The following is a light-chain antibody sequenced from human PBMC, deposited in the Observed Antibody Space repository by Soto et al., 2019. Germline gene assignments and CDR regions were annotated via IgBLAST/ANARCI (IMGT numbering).Light chain of an antibody. V-gene: IGKV1-5*01. J-gene: IGKJ1*01. CDR3: QQYNSYFTWT. Sequence: DIQMTQSPSTLSASVGDRVTITCRARQSISSWLAWYQQKPGKAPKLLIYDASSLESGVPSRFSGSGSGTEFTLTISSLQPDDFAPNYCQQYNSYFTWTVGQGTKVDIK. CDR1: QSISSW. CDR2: DAS.